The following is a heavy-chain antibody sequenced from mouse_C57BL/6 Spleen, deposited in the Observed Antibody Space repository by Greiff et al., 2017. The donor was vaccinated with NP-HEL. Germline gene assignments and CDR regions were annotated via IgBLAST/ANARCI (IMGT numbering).Heavy chain of an antibody. CDR1: GYTFTSYT. Sequence: QVQLKESGAELARPGASVKMSCKASGYTFTSYTMHWVKQRPGQGLEWIGYINPSSGYTKYNQKFKDKATLTADKSSSTAYMQLSSLTSEDSAVYYCASYYGSSPAWFAYWGQGTLVTVSA. CDR3: ASYYGSSPAWFAY. J-gene: IGHJ3*01. D-gene: IGHD1-1*01. V-gene: IGHV1-4*01. CDR2: INPSSGYT.